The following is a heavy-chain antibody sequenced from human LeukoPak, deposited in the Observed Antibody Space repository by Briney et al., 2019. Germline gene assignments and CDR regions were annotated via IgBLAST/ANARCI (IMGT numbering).Heavy chain of an antibody. CDR3: AGVRNSRGYSGYAY. CDR2: MNPNSGNT. V-gene: IGHV1-8*01. D-gene: IGHD5-12*01. CDR1: GYTFTSYD. J-gene: IGHJ4*02. Sequence: ASVKVSCKASGYTFTSYDINWVRQATGQELEWMGWMNPNSGNTGYAQKFQGRVTMTRNTSISTAYMELSSLRSEDTAVYYCAGVRNSRGYSGYAYWGQGTLVTVSS.